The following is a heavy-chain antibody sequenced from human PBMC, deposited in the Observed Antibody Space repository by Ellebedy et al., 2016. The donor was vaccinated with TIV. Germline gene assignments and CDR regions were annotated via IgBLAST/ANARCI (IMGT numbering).Heavy chain of an antibody. D-gene: IGHD6-19*01. Sequence: ASVKVSCXASGYTFTSLDINWVRQATGQGLEWMGWMNPYTNNTGYAQKFQGRVSMTRNTSISTVYMELSSLRSEDTAVYYCARVMRSGWSKDAFDIWGQGTMVIVSS. V-gene: IGHV1-8*01. CDR1: GYTFTSLD. CDR3: ARVMRSGWSKDAFDI. J-gene: IGHJ3*02. CDR2: MNPYTNNT.